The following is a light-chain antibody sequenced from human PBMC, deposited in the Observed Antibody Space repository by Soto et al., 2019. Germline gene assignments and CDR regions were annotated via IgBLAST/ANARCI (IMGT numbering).Light chain of an antibody. Sequence: VLTQSPATLSLSPGERATLSCRASQTVSRYLAWYQQKPGQAPRLLIYYASNRATGIPANFSGSGSGTDYTVTISSLEAENLAVNYCQWRSGWPLFTFGGGTKVEI. J-gene: IGKJ4*01. CDR1: QTVSRY. V-gene: IGKV3-11*01. CDR3: QWRSGWPLFT. CDR2: YAS.